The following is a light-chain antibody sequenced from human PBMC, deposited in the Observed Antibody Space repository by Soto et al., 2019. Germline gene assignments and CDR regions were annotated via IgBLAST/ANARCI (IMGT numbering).Light chain of an antibody. J-gene: IGLJ3*02. CDR3: RSYDVSLHWV. Sequence: QSVLTQPPSVSGAPGQTVTISCTGSSTNIGADYDVHWFQQLPGAAPKLLIYGNRNRPSRVPDRFSGSKSGASASLAITGLQAEDDADYYCRSYDVSLHWVFGGGTKLTVL. CDR1: STNIGADYD. CDR2: GNR. V-gene: IGLV1-40*01.